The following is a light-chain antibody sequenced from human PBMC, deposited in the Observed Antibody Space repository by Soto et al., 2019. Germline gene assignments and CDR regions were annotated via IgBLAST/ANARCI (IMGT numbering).Light chain of an antibody. V-gene: IGLV1-47*02. CDR1: SSNVGFNA. CDR2: GNG. CDR3: AAWDDSLRGVV. J-gene: IGLJ3*02. Sequence: QSVLTQPPSASGAPGQRVTLSCIGGSSNVGFNAVNWYQQLPGAAPKLLIHGNGQRPSGVPDRFSGSKSGTSASLAIIGLRAEDEAHYYCAAWDDSLRGVVFGGGTKVTVL.